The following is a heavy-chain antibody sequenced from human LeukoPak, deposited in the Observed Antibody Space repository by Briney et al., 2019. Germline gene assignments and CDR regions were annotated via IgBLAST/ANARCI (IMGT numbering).Heavy chain of an antibody. D-gene: IGHD6-19*01. CDR2: IYYSGST. CDR3: ARVMSVAGTSYFDY. V-gene: IGHV4-59*01. J-gene: IGHJ4*02. Sequence: SETLSLTCTVSGGSISSDYWSWFRQPPGKRLEWIGYIYYSGSTNYNPSLKSRVTISVDTSKNQFSLKLSSVTAADTAVYYCARVMSVAGTSYFDYWGQGTLVTVSS. CDR1: GGSISSDY.